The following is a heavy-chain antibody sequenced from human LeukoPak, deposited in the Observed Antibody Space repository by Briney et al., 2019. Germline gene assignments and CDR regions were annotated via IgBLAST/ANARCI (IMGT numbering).Heavy chain of an antibody. J-gene: IGHJ3*01. D-gene: IGHD5-18*01. CDR2: IYYSGST. Sequence: SETLSLTCTVSGGSISSSSYYWGWIRQPPGKGLEWIGSIYYSGSTYYNPSLKSRVTISVDTSKNQFSLKLSSVTAADTAVYYCARQSRTIQVWGQGTMVTVSS. CDR3: ARQSRTIQV. CDR1: GGSISSSSYY. V-gene: IGHV4-39*01.